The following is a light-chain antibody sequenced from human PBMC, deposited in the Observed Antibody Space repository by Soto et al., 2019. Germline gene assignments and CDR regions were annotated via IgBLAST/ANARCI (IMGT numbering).Light chain of an antibody. Sequence: EIVLTQSPGTLSLSPGERATLSCRASQSVSSSYLAWYQQKPGQAPRLLIYGASSRATGIPDRFSGSGSGTDFTRTSSRLEPEDFAVYYCQQYGSSSYTFGQGTKLEIK. J-gene: IGKJ2*01. CDR3: QQYGSSSYT. CDR2: GAS. CDR1: QSVSSSY. V-gene: IGKV3-20*01.